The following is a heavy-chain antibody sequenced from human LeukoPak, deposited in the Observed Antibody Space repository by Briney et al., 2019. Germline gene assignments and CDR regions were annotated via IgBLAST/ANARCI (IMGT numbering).Heavy chain of an antibody. J-gene: IGHJ5*02. CDR1: GGTFSSYA. Sequence: SVKVSCKASGGTFSSYAISWVRQAPGQGLERMGGIIPIFGTANYAQKFQGRVTITADESTSTAYMELSSLRSEDTAVYYCARDRGRGYGPPIGCSGGSCYPYDWFDPWGQGTLVTVSS. D-gene: IGHD2-15*01. CDR3: ARDRGRGYGPPIGCSGGSCYPYDWFDP. CDR2: IIPIFGTA. V-gene: IGHV1-69*13.